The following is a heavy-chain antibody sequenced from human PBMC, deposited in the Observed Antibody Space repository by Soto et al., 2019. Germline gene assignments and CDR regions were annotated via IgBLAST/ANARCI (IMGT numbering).Heavy chain of an antibody. CDR3: ARGGDNYDILTGRYYYGMDV. CDR2: IIPILGIA. V-gene: IGHV1-69*02. D-gene: IGHD3-9*01. Sequence: ASVKVSCKASGGTFSSYTISWVRQAPGQGLERMGRIIPILGIANYAQKFQGRVTITADKSTSTAYMELSSLRSEDTAVYYCARGGDNYDILTGRYYYGMDVWGQGTTVTVCS. CDR1: GGTFSSYT. J-gene: IGHJ6*02.